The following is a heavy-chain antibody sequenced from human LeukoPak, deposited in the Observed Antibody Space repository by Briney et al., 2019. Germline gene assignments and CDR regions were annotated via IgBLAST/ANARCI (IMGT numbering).Heavy chain of an antibody. J-gene: IGHJ3*02. D-gene: IGHD5-24*01. CDR1: GGSISLSYYY. Sequence: SETLSLTCSVSGGSISLSYYYWGWIRQPPGKALEWIGSVYYSGTTSYNPSLKSRVTISVDMSKNHFSLRLSSVTAADTAVYYCARAGGDGYNYVDAFDIWGQGTMVTVSS. CDR3: ARAGGDGYNYVDAFDI. CDR2: VYYSGTT. V-gene: IGHV4-39*07.